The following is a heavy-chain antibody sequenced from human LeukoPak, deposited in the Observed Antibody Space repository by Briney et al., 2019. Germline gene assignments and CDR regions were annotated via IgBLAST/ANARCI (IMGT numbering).Heavy chain of an antibody. J-gene: IGHJ6*02. CDR1: GFTFSSYS. CDR2: ISSSSSTI. Sequence: GGSLRLSCAAPGFTFSSYSMNWVRQAPGKGLEWVSYISSSSSTIYYADSVKGRFTISRDNAKNSLYLQMNSLRDEDTAVYYCARHYYDILTGYRTYGMDVWGQGTTVTVSS. V-gene: IGHV3-48*02. CDR3: ARHYYDILTGYRTYGMDV. D-gene: IGHD3-9*01.